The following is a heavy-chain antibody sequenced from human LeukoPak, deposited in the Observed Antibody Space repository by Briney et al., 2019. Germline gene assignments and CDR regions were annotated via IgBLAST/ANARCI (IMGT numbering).Heavy chain of an antibody. CDR2: IFYTGSGST. D-gene: IGHD6-19*01. V-gene: IGHV4-59*08. CDR3: ARHAVYAGSGWAFDF. Sequence: SETLSLTCTVSGGSISPYYWSWIRQPPGKGLEWIGYIFYTGSGSTSHNPSLKSRDTISVDTSKNQFSLNLNSVTAADTAVYYCARHAVYAGSGWAFDFWGQGTLVTVFS. J-gene: IGHJ4*02. CDR1: GGSISPYY.